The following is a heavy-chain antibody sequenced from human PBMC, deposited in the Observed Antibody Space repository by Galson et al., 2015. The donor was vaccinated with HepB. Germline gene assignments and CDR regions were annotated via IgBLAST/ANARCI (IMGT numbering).Heavy chain of an antibody. CDR2: ISAYNGNT. Sequence: SVKVSCKASGYTFTSYGISWVRQAPGQGLEWMGWISAYNGNTNYAQKLQGRVTMTTDTSTSTAYMELRSLRSDDTAVYYCARGGYCSGGSCYSEVGMDVWGQGTTVTVSS. V-gene: IGHV1-18*01. CDR3: ARGGYCSGGSCYSEVGMDV. J-gene: IGHJ6*02. D-gene: IGHD2-15*01. CDR1: GYTFTSYG.